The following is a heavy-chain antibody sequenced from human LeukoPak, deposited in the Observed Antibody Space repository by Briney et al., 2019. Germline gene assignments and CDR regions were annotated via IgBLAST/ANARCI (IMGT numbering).Heavy chain of an antibody. CDR2: ISSNGGST. CDR3: ARKWRGGAFGI. V-gene: IGHV3-64*01. J-gene: IGHJ3*02. CDR1: GFTFSSYA. D-gene: IGHD5-12*01. Sequence: GGSLRLSCAASGFTFSSYAMHWVRQAPGKGLEYVSAISSNGGSTYYANSVKGRFTISRDNSKNTLYLQMGSLRAEDMAVYYCARKWRGGAFGIWGQGTMVTVS.